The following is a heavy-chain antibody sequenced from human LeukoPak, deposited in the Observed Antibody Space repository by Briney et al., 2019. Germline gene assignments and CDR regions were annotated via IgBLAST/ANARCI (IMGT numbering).Heavy chain of an antibody. CDR2: IYYSGST. CDR1: GGSISSYY. V-gene: IGHV4-59*01. CDR3: ARVSVAGTGPDY. Sequence: PSETLSLTCTVSGGSISSYYWSWIRQPPGKGLEWIGYIYYSGSTNYNPSLKSRVTISIDTSRNQFSLRLTSVTAADTAIYYCARVSVAGTGPDYWGQGTLVTVSS. J-gene: IGHJ4*02. D-gene: IGHD6-13*01.